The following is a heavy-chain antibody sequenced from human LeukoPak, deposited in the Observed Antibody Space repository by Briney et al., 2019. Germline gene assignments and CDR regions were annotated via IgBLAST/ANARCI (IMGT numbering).Heavy chain of an antibody. CDR1: GFTFSSYG. J-gene: IGHJ6*03. CDR2: ISYDGSNK. CDR3: AKGFFPGLDYYMDV. D-gene: IGHD3/OR15-3a*01. Sequence: GGSLRLSCAASGFTFSSYGMHWVRQAPGKGLEWVAIISYDGSNKYYADSVKGRFTISRDNSKNTLYLQMNSLRAEDTAAYYCAKGFFPGLDYYMDVWGKGTTVTVSS. V-gene: IGHV3-30*18.